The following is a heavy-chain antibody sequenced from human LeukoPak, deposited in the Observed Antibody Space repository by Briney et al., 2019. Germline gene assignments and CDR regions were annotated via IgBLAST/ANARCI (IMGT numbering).Heavy chain of an antibody. V-gene: IGHV3-21*01. CDR2: ISSSSSYI. CDR3: TRDPGRCTSTSCYPDY. J-gene: IGHJ4*02. CDR1: GFDFSTYT. D-gene: IGHD2-2*01. Sequence: EGSLRLSCAASGFDFSTYTMNWVRQALGKGLEWVSSISSSSSYIYYADSVKGRFTISRDNAKNSMYLQMNSLRAEDTAVYYCTRDPGRCTSTSCYPDYWGQGTLVTVSS.